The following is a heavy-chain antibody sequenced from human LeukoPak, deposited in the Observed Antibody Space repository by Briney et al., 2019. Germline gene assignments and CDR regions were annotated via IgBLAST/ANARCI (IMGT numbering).Heavy chain of an antibody. D-gene: IGHD5-18*01. CDR2: ISSSSSYI. V-gene: IGHV3-21*01. CDR1: GFTFNNYW. J-gene: IGHJ4*02. Sequence: GGSLRLSCVASGFTFNNYWMSWVRQAPGKGLEWVSSISSSSSYIYYADSVKGRFTISRDNAKNSLYLQVNSLRAEDTAVYYCARVRTRRGYNYGYGTFDYWGQGTLVTVSS. CDR3: ARVRTRRGYNYGYGTFDY.